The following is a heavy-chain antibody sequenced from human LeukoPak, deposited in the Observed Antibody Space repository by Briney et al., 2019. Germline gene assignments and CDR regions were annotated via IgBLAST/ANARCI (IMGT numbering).Heavy chain of an antibody. CDR2: INPNSGGT. V-gene: IGHV1-2*02. J-gene: IGHJ3*02. Sequence: ASVKVSCKASGYTFIAYYMHWVRQAPGQGLEWMGWINPNSGGTNYAQKFQGRVTMTRDTSISTAYMELSRLRSDDTAVYYCARVRGSRSYDAFDIWGQGTMVTVSS. CDR3: ARVRGSRSYDAFDI. D-gene: IGHD3-10*01. CDR1: GYTFIAYY.